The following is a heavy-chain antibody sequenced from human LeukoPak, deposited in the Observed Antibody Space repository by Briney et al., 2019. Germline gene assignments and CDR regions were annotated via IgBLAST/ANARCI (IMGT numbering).Heavy chain of an antibody. CDR2: IKQDGSEK. V-gene: IGHV3-7*01. J-gene: IGHJ4*02. Sequence: PGGSLRLSCVGSGFTFSDYWMRWVRQAPGEGLEWVANIKQDGSEKDYVDALEGRFTISRDNAKNSLYLQMNSLRAEDTAVYYCARWLELMRNFDWWGQGTLVTVSS. CDR1: GFTFSDYW. D-gene: IGHD5-24*01. CDR3: ARWLELMRNFDW.